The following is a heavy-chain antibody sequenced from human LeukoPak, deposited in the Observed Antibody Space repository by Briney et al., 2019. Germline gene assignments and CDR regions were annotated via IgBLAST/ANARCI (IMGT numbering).Heavy chain of an antibody. CDR1: GFTFDDYG. CDR2: ISGSGGST. J-gene: IGHJ4*02. D-gene: IGHD5-24*01. Sequence: PGGSLRLSCAASGFTFDDYGMSWVRQAPGKGLEWVSAISGSGGSTYYADSVKGRFTISRDNSKNTLYLQMNSLRAEDTAVYYCAKVRRDGYNWFDYWGQGTLVTVSS. V-gene: IGHV3-23*01. CDR3: AKVRRDGYNWFDY.